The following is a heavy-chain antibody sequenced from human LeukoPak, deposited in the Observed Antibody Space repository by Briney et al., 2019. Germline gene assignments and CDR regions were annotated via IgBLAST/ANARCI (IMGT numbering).Heavy chain of an antibody. J-gene: IGHJ3*01. D-gene: IGHD3-10*01. V-gene: IGHV3-64*01. CDR1: GFIFSSYA. CDR3: ARRGPVQNAFDV. CDR2: ISNNGGAT. Sequence: PGGSLRLSCAASGFIFSSYAMHWVRQAPGKGLEYVSGISNNGGATYYGNSVKGRFTISRDNSKHTLYLQMGSLRGDDMAVYYCARRGPVQNAFDVWGQGTMVTVSS.